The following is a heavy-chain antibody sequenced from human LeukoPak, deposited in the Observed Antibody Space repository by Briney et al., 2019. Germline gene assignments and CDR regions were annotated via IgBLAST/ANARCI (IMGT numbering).Heavy chain of an antibody. CDR1: GGSFSGYY. V-gene: IGHV4-34*01. CDR3: ARSRYCSSTSCYVFDY. CDR2: INHSGST. D-gene: IGHD2-2*01. Sequence: SETLSLTCAVYGGSFSGYYWSWIRQPPGKGLEWIGEINHSGSTNCNPSLKSRVTISVDTSKNQFSLKLSSVTAADTAVYYCARSRYCSSTSCYVFDYWGQGTLVTVSS. J-gene: IGHJ4*02.